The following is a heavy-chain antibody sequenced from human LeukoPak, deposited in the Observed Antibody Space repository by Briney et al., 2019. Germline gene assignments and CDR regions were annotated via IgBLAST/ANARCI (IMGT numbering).Heavy chain of an antibody. CDR3: ARAEDIVVVVAAFPSY. D-gene: IGHD2-15*01. J-gene: IGHJ4*02. Sequence: GGSLRLSCAASGFTFSSYWMSWVRQAPGKGLEWVANIKQDGSEKYYVDSVKGRFAISRHNAKNSLYLQMNSLRAEDTAVYYCARAEDIVVVVAAFPSYWGQGTLVTVSS. CDR2: IKQDGSEK. V-gene: IGHV3-7*01. CDR1: GFTFSSYW.